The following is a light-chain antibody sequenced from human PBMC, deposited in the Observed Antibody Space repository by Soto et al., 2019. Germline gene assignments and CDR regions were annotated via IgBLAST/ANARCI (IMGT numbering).Light chain of an antibody. CDR1: QTGISS. CDR2: EAS. CDR3: QKNLNWTIS. V-gene: IGKV3-11*01. Sequence: EIVLTQSPATLSLSPGERATLSCRASQTGISSLSWYQHKPCHAPRLLLYEASNRATGIPARFSGSASGAAFALTISSLEPEDFAVYYRQKNLNWTISFGVGNHVAIK. J-gene: IGKJ4*01.